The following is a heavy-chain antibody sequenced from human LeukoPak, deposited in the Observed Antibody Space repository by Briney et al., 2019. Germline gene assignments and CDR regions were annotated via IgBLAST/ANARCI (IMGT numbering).Heavy chain of an antibody. Sequence: SETLSLTCTVSGGSLSSYYWSWIRQYPGKGLAWIGYIYYSGSTNYNPSLKSRVTISVDTSKNQFSLKLSSVTAADTAVYYCARYDSGSYYYMDVWGKGTTVTVSS. CDR3: ARYDSGSYYYMDV. CDR1: GGSLSSYY. CDR2: IYYSGST. J-gene: IGHJ6*03. V-gene: IGHV4-59*01. D-gene: IGHD1-26*01.